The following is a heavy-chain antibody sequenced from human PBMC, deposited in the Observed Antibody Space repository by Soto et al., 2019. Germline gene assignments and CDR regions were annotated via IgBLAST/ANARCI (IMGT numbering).Heavy chain of an antibody. D-gene: IGHD6-19*01. CDR1: GFTFSSYA. J-gene: IGHJ4*02. CDR2: ISGSGGST. V-gene: IGHV3-23*01. CDR3: ASRSSGWYFDY. Sequence: EVQLLESGGGLVQPGGSLRLSCAASGFTFSSYAMNWVRQAPGKGLEWVSVISGSGGSTYYADSVKGRFTISRDNSKNTLYLQMNGLRADDTAVYYCASRSSGWYFDYWGQGTLVTVSS.